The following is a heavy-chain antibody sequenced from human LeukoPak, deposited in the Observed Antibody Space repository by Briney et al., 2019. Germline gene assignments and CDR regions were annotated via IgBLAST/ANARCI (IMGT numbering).Heavy chain of an antibody. CDR1: GFTFSNAW. Sequence: GGSLRLSCAASGFTFSNAWMSWVRQAPGKGLEWVGRIKSNTDGGTTDYAAPVKGRFTISRDNSKNTLYLQMNSLRAEDTAVYYCAKDTGSYYPPNAFDIWGQGTMVTVSS. CDR3: AKDTGSYYPPNAFDI. CDR2: IKSNTDGGTT. V-gene: IGHV3-15*01. J-gene: IGHJ3*02. D-gene: IGHD1-26*01.